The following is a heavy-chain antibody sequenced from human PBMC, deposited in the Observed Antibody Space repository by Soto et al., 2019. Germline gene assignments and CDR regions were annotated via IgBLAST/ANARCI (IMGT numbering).Heavy chain of an antibody. V-gene: IGHV3-33*01. CDR3: VRDDDGSQNGMDV. Sequence: QVQLVESGGGVVQPGRSLTVSCEASGFTFSSYGMHWVRQAPGKGLDWVAVITKDGSSKYYADSVKGRFTISRDNSRNMLSLQMNTLRAEDTALYYWVRDDDGSQNGMDVWGQGTTVTVSS. CDR1: GFTFSSYG. CDR2: ITKDGSSK. J-gene: IGHJ6*02. D-gene: IGHD3-10*01.